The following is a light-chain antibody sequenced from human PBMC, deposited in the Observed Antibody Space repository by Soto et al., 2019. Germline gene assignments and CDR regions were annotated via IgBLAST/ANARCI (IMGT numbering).Light chain of an antibody. CDR1: SSNIGSNT. J-gene: IGLJ2*01. V-gene: IGLV1-44*01. Sequence: QSVLTQPPSASGTPGQRVTISCSGSSSNIGSNTVYWYQQLPGTAPQLLIYSNNQRPSGGPDRFSGSKSGTSASLAISGLLSEDEADYYCAAWDDSPNGVVFGGGTKLTVL. CDR3: AAWDDSPNGVV. CDR2: SNN.